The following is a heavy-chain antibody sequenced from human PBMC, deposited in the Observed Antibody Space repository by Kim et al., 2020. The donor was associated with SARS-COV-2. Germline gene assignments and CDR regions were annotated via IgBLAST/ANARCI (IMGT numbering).Heavy chain of an antibody. J-gene: IGHJ4*02. CDR2: T. D-gene: IGHD2-2*02. CDR3: ALIPPTAFGY. V-gene: IGHV1-3*01. Sequence: TKYSQNFQGRCTITRDTSAGTAYMDLSSLSSEDTAIYYCALIPPTAFGYWGQGTLVTVSS.